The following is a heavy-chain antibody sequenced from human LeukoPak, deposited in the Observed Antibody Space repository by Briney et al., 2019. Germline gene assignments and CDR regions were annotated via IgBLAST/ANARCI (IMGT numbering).Heavy chain of an antibody. J-gene: IGHJ4*02. V-gene: IGHV3-7*01. CDR3: ARDSVHGYYDSSGYSALFDY. CDR1: GFTFSSYW. Sequence: GGSLRLSCAASGFTFSSYWMSWVRQAPGKGLEWVANIKEDGSEKYYVDSVKGRFTISRDNAKNSLYLQMNSLRAEDTAVYYCARDSVHGYYDSSGYSALFDYWGQGTLVTVSS. CDR2: IKEDGSEK. D-gene: IGHD3-22*01.